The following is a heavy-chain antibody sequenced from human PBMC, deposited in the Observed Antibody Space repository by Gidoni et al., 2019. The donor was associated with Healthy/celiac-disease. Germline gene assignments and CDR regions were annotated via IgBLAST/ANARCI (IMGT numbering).Heavy chain of an antibody. CDR3: AKDPRPDSSGWYGEVSYFDY. CDR2: VSYDGSNK. D-gene: IGHD6-19*01. Sequence: QVQLVESGGGVVQLGRSLRLPCTASGFTFSSYGNQWVRQAPGKGLEWVAVVSYDGSNKYYADSVKGRFTISRDNSKNTLYLQMNSLRAEDTAVYYCAKDPRPDSSGWYGEVSYFDYWGQGTLVTVSS. V-gene: IGHV3-30*18. CDR1: GFTFSSYG. J-gene: IGHJ4*02.